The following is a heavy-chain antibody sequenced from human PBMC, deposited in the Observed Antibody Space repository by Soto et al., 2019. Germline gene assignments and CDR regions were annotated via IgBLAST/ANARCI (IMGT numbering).Heavy chain of an antibody. CDR1: GGTFSSYA. V-gene: IGHV1-69*01. D-gene: IGHD5-12*01. CDR2: IIPIFGPA. CDR3: ASYGYALDY. J-gene: IGHJ4*02. Sequence: QVQLVQAGAEVTKPGSSVKVSCKASGGTFSSYAISGGRQAPGQGLEWMGGIIPIFGPANDAQKFQGRVTITSDESSGTAYMELSSLGSEDAAVYYCASYGYALDYWGQGTLGTVSS.